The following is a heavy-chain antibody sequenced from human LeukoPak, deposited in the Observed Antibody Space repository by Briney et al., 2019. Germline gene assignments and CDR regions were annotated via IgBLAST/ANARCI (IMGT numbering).Heavy chain of an antibody. J-gene: IGHJ4*02. Sequence: GGSLRLSCAASGFTFSSYSMSWVRQAPGKGLAWVSSITDSGDGKYYADSVKGRFTISRDNSKNTLYLQMNSLRAEDTAVYYCAKDSPVATRWGQGTLVTVSS. CDR1: GFTFSSYS. CDR2: ITDSGDGK. D-gene: IGHD1-26*01. CDR3: AKDSPVATR. V-gene: IGHV3-23*01.